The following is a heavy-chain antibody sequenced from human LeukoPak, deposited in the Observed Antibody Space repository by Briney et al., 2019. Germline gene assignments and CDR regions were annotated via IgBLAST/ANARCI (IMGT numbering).Heavy chain of an antibody. V-gene: IGHV3-74*01. CDR3: ARGVEPMAANTLAY. CDR1: GFTFSSYW. Sequence: GGSLRLSCAASGFTFSSYWMHWVRQAPGKGLVWVSRIKSDGSTRYADSVEGRFTISRDNSKNTLYLEMNSLSPDDTAVYYCARGVEPMAANTLAYWGQGTLVTVSS. CDR2: IKSDGST. J-gene: IGHJ4*02. D-gene: IGHD3-16*01.